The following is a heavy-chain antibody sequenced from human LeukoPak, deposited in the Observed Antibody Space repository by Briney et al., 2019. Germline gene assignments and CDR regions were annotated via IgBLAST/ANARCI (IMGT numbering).Heavy chain of an antibody. CDR3: ARQGGYASPFDY. D-gene: IGHD5-12*01. Sequence: PSETLSLTCTVSGGSISSYYWSWIRQPPGKGLEWIGNIYNSGSTNYNPSLKSRFAISVDSSKKQFSLKLISVTAADTAVYYCARQGGYASPFDYWGQGTLVTVSS. CDR2: IYNSGST. V-gene: IGHV4-59*08. CDR1: GGSISSYY. J-gene: IGHJ4*02.